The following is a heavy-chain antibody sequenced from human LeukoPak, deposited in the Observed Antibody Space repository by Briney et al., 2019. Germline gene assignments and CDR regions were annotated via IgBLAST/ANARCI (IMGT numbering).Heavy chain of an antibody. Sequence: PGGSLRLSCAASGFTFSSFAMSWVRQAPGKGLEWVSAISGSDSTYYADSVKGRFTISRDNAKNTLFLQMNSLRAEDTAVYYCARDEKIVGASGQDYWGQGTLVTVSS. CDR2: ISGSDST. CDR3: ARDEKIVGASGQDY. J-gene: IGHJ4*02. V-gene: IGHV3-23*01. CDR1: GFTFSSFA. D-gene: IGHD1-26*01.